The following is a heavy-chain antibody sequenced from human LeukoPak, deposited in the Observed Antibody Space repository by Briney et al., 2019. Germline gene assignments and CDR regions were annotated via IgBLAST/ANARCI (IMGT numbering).Heavy chain of an antibody. J-gene: IGHJ6*02. V-gene: IGHV3-66*01. CDR2: IYSGGST. CDR1: GFTVSSNY. CDR3: ARALFRGDYYDSSGYHFAYGMDV. D-gene: IGHD3-22*01. Sequence: QPGGSLRLSCAASGFTVSSNYMSWVRQAPGKGLEWVSVIYSGGSTYYADSVKGRFTISRDNSKNTLYLQMNSLRAEDTAVYYCARALFRGDYYDSSGYHFAYGMDVWGQGTTVTVSS.